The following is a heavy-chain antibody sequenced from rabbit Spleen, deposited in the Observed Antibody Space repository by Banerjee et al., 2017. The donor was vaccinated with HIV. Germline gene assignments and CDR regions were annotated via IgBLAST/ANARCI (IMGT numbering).Heavy chain of an antibody. J-gene: IGHJ3*01. CDR3: ARTNGNGYGHAIAL. V-gene: IGHV1S40*01. Sequence: QSLEESGGDLVKPGASLTLTCTASGFSLRSYRICWDRQAPGKGLEWIACINGGGDGGTYYARWAKGRFTISKSSSTTVTLEVTSLTAADTATYFCARTNGNGYGHAIALWGQGTLVTVS. CDR2: INGGGDGGT. CDR1: GFSLRSYR. D-gene: IGHD6-1*01.